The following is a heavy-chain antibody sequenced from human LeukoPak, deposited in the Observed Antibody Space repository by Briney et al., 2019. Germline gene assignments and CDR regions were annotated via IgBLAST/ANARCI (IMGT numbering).Heavy chain of an antibody. D-gene: IGHD3-22*01. CDR3: ARSYYYDSSGYYHPYYFDY. V-gene: IGHV3-23*01. CDR2: ISGSGGST. Sequence: PGGSLRLSCAASGFTFSSYAMSWVRQAPGKGLEWVSAISGSGGSTYYADSVKGRFTISRDNSKNTLYLQMNSLRAEDTAVYYCARSYYYDSSGYYHPYYFDYWGQGTLVTVSS. CDR1: GFTFSSYA. J-gene: IGHJ4*02.